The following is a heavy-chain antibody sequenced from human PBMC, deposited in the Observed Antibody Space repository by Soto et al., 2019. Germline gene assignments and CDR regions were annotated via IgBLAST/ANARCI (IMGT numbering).Heavy chain of an antibody. CDR1: GFTFSSYG. D-gene: IGHD3-22*01. CDR3: ARERYYYDSSGYYYFDY. Sequence: QVQLVESGGGVVQPGRSRRLSCAASGFTFSSYGMHWVRQAPGKGLEWVAVIWYDGSNKYYADSVKGRFTISRDNSKNTLYLQMNSLRAEDTAVYYCARERYYYDSSGYYYFDYWGQGTLVTVSS. V-gene: IGHV3-33*01. J-gene: IGHJ4*02. CDR2: IWYDGSNK.